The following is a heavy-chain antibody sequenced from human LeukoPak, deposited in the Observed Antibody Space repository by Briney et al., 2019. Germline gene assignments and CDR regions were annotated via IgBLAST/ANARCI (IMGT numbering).Heavy chain of an antibody. CDR1: GGSISSYY. D-gene: IGHD3-10*01. V-gene: IGHV4-59*01. CDR2: IYYSGST. Sequence: PSETLSLTCTVSGGSISSYYWSWIRQPPGKGLEWIGYIYYSGSTNYNPSLKSRVTISVDTSKNQFSLKLSSVTAADTAVYYCARVTGRYDGVDVWGKGTTVTVSS. J-gene: IGHJ6*04. CDR3: ARVTGRYDGVDV.